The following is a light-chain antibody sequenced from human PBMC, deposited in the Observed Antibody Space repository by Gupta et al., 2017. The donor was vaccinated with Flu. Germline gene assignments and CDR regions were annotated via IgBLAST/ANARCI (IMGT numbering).Light chain of an antibody. CDR1: ALQKQY. CDR2: KDR. Sequence: GDALQKQYSSWYQLKQGQAPVLVIYKDRERPSGIPERFSGSRSGTTVTLTIIGVQAEDEADYYCKSADYGATYPVIFGGGTTLTVL. V-gene: IGLV3-25*03. J-gene: IGLJ2*01. CDR3: KSADYGATYPVI.